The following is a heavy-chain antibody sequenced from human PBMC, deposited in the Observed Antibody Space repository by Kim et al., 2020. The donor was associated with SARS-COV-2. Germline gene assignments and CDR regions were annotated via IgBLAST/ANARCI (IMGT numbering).Heavy chain of an antibody. CDR3: IVATIAYYYYGMDV. J-gene: IGHJ6*02. Sequence: NPSPKSRVTISVDTSKNQFSLKLSSVTAEDTAVYYCIVATIAYYYYGMDVWGQGTTVTVSS. D-gene: IGHD5-12*01. V-gene: IGHV4-39*07.